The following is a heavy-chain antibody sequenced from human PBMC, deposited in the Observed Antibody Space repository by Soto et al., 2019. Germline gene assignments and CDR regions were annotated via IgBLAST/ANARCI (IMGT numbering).Heavy chain of an antibody. CDR1: GGTFSSYA. J-gene: IGHJ4*02. D-gene: IGHD2-15*01. CDR2: IIPIFGTA. Sequence: SVKVSCKASGGTFSSYAISWVRQAPGQGLEWMGGIIPIFGTANYAQKFQGRVTITADESTSTAYMEPSSLRSEDTAVYYCAGTPDGCYDYWGQGTLVTVSS. V-gene: IGHV1-69*13. CDR3: AGTPDGCYDY.